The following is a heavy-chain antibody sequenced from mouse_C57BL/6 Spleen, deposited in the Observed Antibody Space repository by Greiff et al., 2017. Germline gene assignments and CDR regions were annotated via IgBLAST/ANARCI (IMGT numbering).Heavy chain of an antibody. Sequence: DVHLVESGGGLVKPGGSLKLSCAASGFTFSSYAMSWVRQTPEKRLEWVATISDGGSYTYYPDNVKGRFTISRDNAKNNLYLQMSHLKSEDTAMYYCARGTLYYFDYWGQGTTLTVSS. CDR3: ARGTLYYFDY. V-gene: IGHV5-4*01. CDR2: ISDGGSYT. J-gene: IGHJ2*01. CDR1: GFTFSSYA.